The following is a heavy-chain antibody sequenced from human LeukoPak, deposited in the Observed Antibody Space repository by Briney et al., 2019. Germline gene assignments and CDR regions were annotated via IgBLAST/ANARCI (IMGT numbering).Heavy chain of an antibody. D-gene: IGHD3-10*01. V-gene: IGHV5-51*01. CDR2: IYPGDSDT. CDR3: ARRITPILHYHGSGNYLAY. J-gene: IGHJ4*02. Sequence: RGESLKISCKGSGYIFSSYWIGWVRQVPGKGLEGMGIIYPGDSDTSYSPSFQGRVSISVDKSIGTAYLQWSSLKASDTAMYYCARRITPILHYHGSGNYLAYWGQGTLVIVSS. CDR1: GYIFSSYW.